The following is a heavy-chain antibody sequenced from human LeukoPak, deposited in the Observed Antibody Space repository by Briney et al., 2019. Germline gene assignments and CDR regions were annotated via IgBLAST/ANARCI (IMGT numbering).Heavy chain of an antibody. CDR1: GFTFSSYS. D-gene: IGHD1-1*01. CDR3: AIATTGRGAFGS. V-gene: IGHV3-30-3*01. Sequence: GGSLRLSCAASGFTFSSYSMHWVRQAPGKGLEWVGVISSDGNNKYFADSVRGRFTISRDNSKNSLSLQMNSLTAEDTAIYYCAIATTGRGAFGSWGQGTLVSVSS. CDR2: ISSDGNNK. J-gene: IGHJ4*02.